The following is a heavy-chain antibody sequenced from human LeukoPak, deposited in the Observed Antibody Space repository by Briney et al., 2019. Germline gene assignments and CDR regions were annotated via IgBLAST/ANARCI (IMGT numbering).Heavy chain of an antibody. D-gene: IGHD3-22*01. CDR3: ARDPYTYYYDSSGYSPDY. V-gene: IGHV1-69*04. J-gene: IGHJ4*02. Sequence: SVKVSCKASGGTFSSYAISWVRQAPGQGLEWMGRIIPILGIANYAQKFQGRVTITRDTSASTAYMELSSLRSEDTAVYYCARDPYTYYYDSSGYSPDYWGQGTLVTVSS. CDR2: IIPILGIA. CDR1: GGTFSSYA.